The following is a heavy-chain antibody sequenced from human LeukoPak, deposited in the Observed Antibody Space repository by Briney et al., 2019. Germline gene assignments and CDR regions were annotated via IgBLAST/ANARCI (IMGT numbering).Heavy chain of an antibody. D-gene: IGHD2-15*01. CDR1: GYSISSTFY. V-gene: IGHV4-38-2*02. CDR3: ARVNTPVATFDY. Sequence: SETLSLTCNVSGYSISSTFYGAWIRQPPGKGLEWIATISHSATTYYTPSLKSRLTMSVDTSKNQFSLKLSSVTVADTAVYCCARVNTPVATFDYWGQGTLVTVSS. CDR2: ISHSATT. J-gene: IGHJ4*02.